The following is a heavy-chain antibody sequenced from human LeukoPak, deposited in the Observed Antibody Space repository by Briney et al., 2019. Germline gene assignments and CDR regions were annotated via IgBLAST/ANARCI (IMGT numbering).Heavy chain of an antibody. CDR3: ARRPIMVRGVIIIRRLNWFDP. J-gene: IGHJ5*02. Sequence: SETLSLTCTVSGGSISSTSYYWGWIRQPPGKGLEWIGSIYYSGSTYYNPSLKSRVTISVDTSKNQFSLKLSSVTAADTAVYYCARRPIMVRGVIIIRRLNWFDPWGQGTLVTVSS. D-gene: IGHD3-10*01. CDR1: GGSISSTSYY. V-gene: IGHV4-39*07. CDR2: IYYSGST.